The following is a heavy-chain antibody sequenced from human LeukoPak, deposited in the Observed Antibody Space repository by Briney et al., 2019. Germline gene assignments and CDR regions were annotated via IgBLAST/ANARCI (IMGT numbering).Heavy chain of an antibody. V-gene: IGHV3-23*01. J-gene: IGHJ4*02. CDR1: GFTFSSYG. Sequence: GGSLRLSCAASGFTFSSYGMSWVRQAPGKGLEWVSAISGSGGSTYYADSVKGRFTTSRDNSKNTLYLQMNSLRAEDTAVYYCAKDAAAGTRPYYSDYWGQGTLVTVSS. CDR2: ISGSGGST. CDR3: AKDAAAGTRPYYSDY. D-gene: IGHD6-13*01.